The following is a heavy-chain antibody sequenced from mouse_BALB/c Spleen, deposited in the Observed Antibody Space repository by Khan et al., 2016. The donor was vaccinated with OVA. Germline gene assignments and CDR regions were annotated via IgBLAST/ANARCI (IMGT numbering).Heavy chain of an antibody. CDR3: ARSGYDYGRGALFAY. CDR1: GFSLTNYS. D-gene: IGHD2-4*01. V-gene: IGHV2-2*02. Sequence: VQLKESGPGLVQPSQSLSITCTVSGFSLTNYSVHWVRQSPGKGLEWLGVIWSAGSTDYNAAFISRLTIRKDNSRSQVFFKMNSLQPNDTAIYYCARSGYDYGRGALFAYWGQGTLVTVSA. CDR2: IWSAGST. J-gene: IGHJ3*01.